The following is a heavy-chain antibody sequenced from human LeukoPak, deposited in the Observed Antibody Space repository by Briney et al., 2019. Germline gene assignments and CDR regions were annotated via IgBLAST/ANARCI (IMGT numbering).Heavy chain of an antibody. CDR3: AREKSPDYCSGNNCYFDY. CDR1: SGSISSYY. CDR2: IYYSGST. V-gene: IGHV4-59*01. Sequence: SETLSLTCTVSSGSISSYYWSWIRQPPGKGLEWIGYIYYSGSTNYNPSLKSRVTISVDTSKNQFSLKLSSVTAADTAVYYCAREKSPDYCSGNNCYFDYWGQGTLVTVSS. D-gene: IGHD2-15*01. J-gene: IGHJ4*02.